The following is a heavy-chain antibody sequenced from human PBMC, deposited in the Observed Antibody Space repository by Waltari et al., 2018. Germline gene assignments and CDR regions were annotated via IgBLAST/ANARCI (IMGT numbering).Heavy chain of an antibody. CDR3: AREPDSSSYYTSYNWFDP. V-gene: IGHV4-38-2*02. CDR1: GYSISSGYY. CDR2: IDHSGST. D-gene: IGHD3-22*01. Sequence: QVQLQESGPGLVKPSETLSLTCAVSGYSISSGYYWGWIRQPPGGGVGWIESIDHSGSTDYNPSLKSRGTTAEDTSKNHSSQKLSAVTAADAAVYYWAREPDSSSYYTSYNWFDPWGQGTLVTVSS. J-gene: IGHJ5*02.